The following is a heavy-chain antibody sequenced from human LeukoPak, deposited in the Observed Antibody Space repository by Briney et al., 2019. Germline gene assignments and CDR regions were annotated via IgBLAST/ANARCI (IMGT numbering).Heavy chain of an antibody. CDR2: IRNDGGST. CDR1: GFTFSSYA. J-gene: IGHJ4*02. CDR3: AKDGGGWYTSGWYYFDY. Sequence: GGSLRLSCAASGFTFSSYAMHWVRQAPGKGLEFISAIRNDGGSTYYANSVKGRFTISRDNSKNTLYLQMNSLRAEDTAVYYCAKDGGGWYTSGWYYFDYWGRGTLVTVSS. V-gene: IGHV3-64*01. D-gene: IGHD6-19*01.